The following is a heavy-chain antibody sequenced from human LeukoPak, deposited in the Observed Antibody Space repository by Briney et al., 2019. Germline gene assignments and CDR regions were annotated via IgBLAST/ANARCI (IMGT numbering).Heavy chain of an antibody. CDR1: GFTFSSYC. CDR2: IKQDGSEK. CDR3: AYQRKKYYDFWSGYYSYYMDV. J-gene: IGHJ6*03. V-gene: IGHV3-7*01. D-gene: IGHD3-3*01. Sequence: GGPLRLSCAASGFTFSSYCMSWVRQAPGKGREWVANIKQDGSEKYYVDSVKGRFTISRDNAKKSLYLQITSLRAEDTAVYYCAYQRKKYYDFWSGYYSYYMDVWGKGTTVTASS.